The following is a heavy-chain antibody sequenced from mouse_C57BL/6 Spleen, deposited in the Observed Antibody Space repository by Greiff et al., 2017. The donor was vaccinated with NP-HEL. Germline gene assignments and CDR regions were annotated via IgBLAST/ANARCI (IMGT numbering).Heavy chain of an antibody. V-gene: IGHV2-4*01. CDR1: GFSLTSYG. Sequence: VQLQESGPGLVQPSQSLSTTCTVSGFSLTSYGVHWVRQPPGKGLEWLGVIWSGGSTDYNAAFISRLSISKDNSKSQVFFKMNSLQADDTAIYYCAKKGDYGGIDYWGQGTTLTVSS. D-gene: IGHD2-4*01. J-gene: IGHJ2*01. CDR2: IWSGGST. CDR3: AKKGDYGGIDY.